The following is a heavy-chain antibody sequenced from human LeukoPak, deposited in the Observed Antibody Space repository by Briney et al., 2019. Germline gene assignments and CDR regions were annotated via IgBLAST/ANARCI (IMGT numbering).Heavy chain of an antibody. CDR2: ISSSSSYI. Sequence: GGSLRLSCAASGFTFSSYGMPWVRQAPGKGLEWVSSISSSSSYIYYADSVKGRFTISRDNSKNTLYLQMNSLRAEDTAVYYCAKDRVGVAIIYYFDYWGQGTLVTVSS. J-gene: IGHJ4*02. D-gene: IGHD3-3*01. V-gene: IGHV3-21*04. CDR3: AKDRVGVAIIYYFDY. CDR1: GFTFSSYG.